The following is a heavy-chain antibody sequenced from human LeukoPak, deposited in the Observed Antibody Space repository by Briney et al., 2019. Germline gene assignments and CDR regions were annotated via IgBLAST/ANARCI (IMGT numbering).Heavy chain of an antibody. CDR3: ARPRRGGITMVRGGGMDV. CDR2: ISSSGSTI. D-gene: IGHD3-10*01. V-gene: IGHV3-48*03. Sequence: GGSLRLSCAASGFTFSSYEMNWVRQAPGKGLEWVSYISSSGSTIYYADSVKGRFTISRDNAKNSLYLQMNSLRAEDTAFYYCARPRRGGITMVRGGGMDVWGKGTTVTVSS. CDR1: GFTFSSYE. J-gene: IGHJ6*04.